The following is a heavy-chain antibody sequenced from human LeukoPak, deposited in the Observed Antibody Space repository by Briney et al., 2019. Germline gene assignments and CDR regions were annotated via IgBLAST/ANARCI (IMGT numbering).Heavy chain of an antibody. D-gene: IGHD3-22*01. Sequence: ASVKVSCKASGYTFTSYDINWVRQATGQGLEWMGRMNPNSGNTGYAQKFQGRVTITRNTSISTAYMELSSLRSEDTAVYYCAKRDSSGYLEYFQHWGQGTLVTVSS. J-gene: IGHJ1*01. CDR1: GYTFTSYD. V-gene: IGHV1-8*03. CDR2: MNPNSGNT. CDR3: AKRDSSGYLEYFQH.